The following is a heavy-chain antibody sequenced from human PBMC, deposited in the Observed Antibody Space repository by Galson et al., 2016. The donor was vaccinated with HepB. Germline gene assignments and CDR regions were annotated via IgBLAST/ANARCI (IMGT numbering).Heavy chain of an antibody. D-gene: IGHD6-13*01. CDR1: GGSISSSRYY. J-gene: IGHJ4*02. CDR2: INYSGTT. Sequence: SETLSLTCTVSGGSISSSRYYWGWIRQPPGKGLEWIGNINYSGTTYYKPPLKSRVTISVDTSKNQFSLKLSPVTAADTAVYYCARLHVPPGIPAAGPFDYWGQGSLVTVSS. V-gene: IGHV4-39*01. CDR3: ARLHVPPGIPAAGPFDY.